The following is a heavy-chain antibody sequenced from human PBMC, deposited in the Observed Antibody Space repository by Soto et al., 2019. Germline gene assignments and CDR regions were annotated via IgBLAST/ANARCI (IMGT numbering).Heavy chain of an antibody. CDR2: INAGNGNT. V-gene: IGHV1-3*01. CDR1: GYTFTSYA. D-gene: IGHD2-21*02. CDR3: ASGFSGGDAAWFDP. J-gene: IGHJ5*02. Sequence: QVQLVQSGAEVKKPGASVKVSCKASGYTFTSYAMHWVRQAPGQRLEWMGWINAGNGNTKYSQKFQGRVTITRDTSASTAHMELSSLRSEDTAVYYCASGFSGGDAAWFDPWGQGTLVTVSS.